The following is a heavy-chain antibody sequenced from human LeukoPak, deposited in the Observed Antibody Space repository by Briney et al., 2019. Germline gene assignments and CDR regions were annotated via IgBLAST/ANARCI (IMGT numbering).Heavy chain of an antibody. D-gene: IGHD3-10*01. Sequence: PGGSLRLSCVASGFTFSSYAMSWVRQAPGKGLEWVSSLSESGVATYYADSVKGRLTISRDNSKNTLYLQMNSLRAEDTAIYYCAKKGGGLSPGNYFDYWGQGTLVTVSS. CDR2: LSESGVAT. CDR1: GFTFSSYA. V-gene: IGHV3-23*01. J-gene: IGHJ4*02. CDR3: AKKGGGLSPGNYFDY.